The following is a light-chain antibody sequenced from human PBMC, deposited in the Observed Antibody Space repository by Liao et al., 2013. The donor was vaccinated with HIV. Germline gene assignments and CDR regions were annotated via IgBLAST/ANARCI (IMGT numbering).Light chain of an antibody. CDR1: KLDEKN. Sequence: SSELTQSPSVSVSPGQTASITCSGYKLDEKNICWYQQKPGQSPVLVMYQNGKRPSGIPERFSGSNSGNTATLTISGTQVMDEADYYCQAWDSSTAFFGTGTKVTVL. J-gene: IGLJ1*01. CDR3: QAWDSSTAF. V-gene: IGLV3-1*01. CDR2: QNG.